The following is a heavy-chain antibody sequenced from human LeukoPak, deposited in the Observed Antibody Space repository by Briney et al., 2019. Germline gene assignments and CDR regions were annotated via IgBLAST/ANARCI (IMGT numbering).Heavy chain of an antibody. D-gene: IGHD6-19*01. CDR3: ARVGYSSGWYEAFDI. V-gene: IGHV1-8*01. J-gene: IGHJ3*02. Sequence: ASVKVSCKASGYTFTSYDINCVRQATGQGLEWMGWMNPNSGNTGYAQKFQGRVTMTRNTSISTAYMELSSLRSEDTAVYYCARVGYSSGWYEAFDIWGQGTMVTVSS. CDR2: MNPNSGNT. CDR1: GYTFTSYD.